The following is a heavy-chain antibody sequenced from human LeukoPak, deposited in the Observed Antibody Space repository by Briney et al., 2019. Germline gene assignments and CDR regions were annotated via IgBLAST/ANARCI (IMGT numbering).Heavy chain of an antibody. CDR2: TYYRSTWYN. D-gene: IGHD2-2*01. V-gene: IGHV6-1*01. J-gene: IGHJ5*02. Sequence: QSQTLSLTCALSGDSVSSNSVTWNWIRQSPSRGLEWLGRTYYRSTWYNDYAVSVRGRITVNPDTSKNQFSLHLNSVTPEDTAVYYCARRLTQYDCFDPWGQGILVTVSS. CDR1: GDSVSSNSVT. CDR3: ARRLTQYDCFDP.